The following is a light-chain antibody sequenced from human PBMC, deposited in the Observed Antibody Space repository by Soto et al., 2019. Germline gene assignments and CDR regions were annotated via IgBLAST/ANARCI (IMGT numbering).Light chain of an antibody. J-gene: IGKJ5*01. Sequence: EIVLTQSPATLSLSPRERATLFCRASQSVSSYLAWYQQKPGQAPRLLIYDASNRATGIPARFSGSGSGTDFTLTISSLESEDFAVYYCQQRSNWPITFGQGTRLEIK. V-gene: IGKV3-11*01. CDR3: QQRSNWPIT. CDR1: QSVSSY. CDR2: DAS.